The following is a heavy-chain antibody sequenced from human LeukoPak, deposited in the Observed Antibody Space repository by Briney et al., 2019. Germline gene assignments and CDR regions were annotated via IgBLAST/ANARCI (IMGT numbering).Heavy chain of an antibody. CDR1: GFTFDDYA. CDR3: TRRYGYGPDSDAFDI. Sequence: GGSLRLSCAASGFTFDDYAMHWVRQAPGKGLEWVSGISWNSGSIGYADSVKGRFAISRDNAKNSLYLQMSSLRIEDMALYYCTRRYGYGPDSDAFDIWGQGTMVTVSS. D-gene: IGHD5-18*01. CDR2: ISWNSGSI. V-gene: IGHV3-9*03. J-gene: IGHJ3*02.